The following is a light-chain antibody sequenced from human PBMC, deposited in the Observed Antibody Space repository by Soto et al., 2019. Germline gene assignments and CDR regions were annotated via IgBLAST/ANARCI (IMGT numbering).Light chain of an antibody. V-gene: IGKV3-20*01. CDR2: GAS. J-gene: IGKJ3*01. Sequence: EIVLTQSPGTLSLSPGERATLSCRASQSVSSSYLAWYQQKPGQAPRLLIYGASSRATGIPDRVSGSGSGTYFTVTISRLEREDSTVYYCQQYGSSPFTFGPGTKVDIK. CDR1: QSVSSSY. CDR3: QQYGSSPFT.